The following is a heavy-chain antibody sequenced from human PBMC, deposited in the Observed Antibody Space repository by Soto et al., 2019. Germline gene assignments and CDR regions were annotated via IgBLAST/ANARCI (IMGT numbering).Heavy chain of an antibody. V-gene: IGHV1-69*01. CDR2: IIPIFGTA. D-gene: IGHD3-22*01. J-gene: IGHJ3*02. CDR3: ARDRNYYYDSSGYYAPDAFDI. CDR1: GGTFSSYA. Sequence: QVQLVQSGAEVKKPGSSVKVSCKASGGTFSSYAISWVRQAPGQGLEWMGGIIPIFGTANYAQKFQGRVTITADESTSPAYMELSSLRSEDTAVYYCARDRNYYYDSSGYYAPDAFDIWGQGTMVTVSS.